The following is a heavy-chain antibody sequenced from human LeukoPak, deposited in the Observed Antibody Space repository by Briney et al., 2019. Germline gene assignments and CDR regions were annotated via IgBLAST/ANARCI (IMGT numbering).Heavy chain of an antibody. D-gene: IGHD3-10*02. CDR3: AELGITMIGGV. Sequence: GGSLRLSCAASGFTFDDYGMNWVRQAPGKGLEWVSYISSSGSTIYYADSVKGRFTISRDNAKDSLYLQMNSLRAEDTAVYYCAELGITMIGGVWGKGTTVTISS. CDR1: GFTFDDYG. CDR2: ISSSGSTI. V-gene: IGHV3-48*03. J-gene: IGHJ6*04.